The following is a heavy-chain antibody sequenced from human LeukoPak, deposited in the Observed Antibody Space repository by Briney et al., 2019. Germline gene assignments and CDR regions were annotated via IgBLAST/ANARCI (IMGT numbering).Heavy chain of an antibody. CDR3: AKGSDITRLRGLIRHKYWYFDV. Sequence: PGGSLRLSCAASGFNFMNCAMHWVRQTPDKGLEWVATISYNENESFYTDSVKGRFTISRDNSRNTVYLRLTSLRAEDAALYYCAKGSDITRLRGLIRHKYWYFDVWGRGTLVTVSS. J-gene: IGHJ2*01. V-gene: IGHV3-30*18. CDR1: GFNFMNCA. CDR2: ISYNENES. D-gene: IGHD3-10*01.